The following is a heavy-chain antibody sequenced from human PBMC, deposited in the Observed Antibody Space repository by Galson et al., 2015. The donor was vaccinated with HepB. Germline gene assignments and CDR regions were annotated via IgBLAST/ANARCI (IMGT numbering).Heavy chain of an antibody. J-gene: IGHJ4*02. D-gene: IGHD5-24*01. Sequence: SVKVSCKASGYSFSIYNIHWMRQAPGHRLEWMGWVNPANGNTKYSQKFQDRITLTRDTSATTAYMELSSLEAEDTAVYYCARGRQWPQSFYFDYWGQGTLVTVSS. CDR3: ARGRQWPQSFYFDY. CDR2: VNPANGNT. V-gene: IGHV1-3*01. CDR1: GYSFSIYN.